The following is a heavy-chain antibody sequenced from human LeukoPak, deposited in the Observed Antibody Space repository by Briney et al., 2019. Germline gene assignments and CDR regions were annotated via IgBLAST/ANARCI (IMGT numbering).Heavy chain of an antibody. CDR1: GYTFTTDY. CDR2: INPSGGST. V-gene: IGHV1-46*01. Sequence: ASVKVSCKASGYTFTTDYIHWVRQAPGQGLEWMGIINPSGGSTTYAQKFQGRVIMTGDTSTSTVYMELRSLRSEDTAVYYCARGAAIPDYYYYYMDVWGKGTTVTVSS. CDR3: ARGAAIPDYYYYYMDV. J-gene: IGHJ6*03. D-gene: IGHD2-2*01.